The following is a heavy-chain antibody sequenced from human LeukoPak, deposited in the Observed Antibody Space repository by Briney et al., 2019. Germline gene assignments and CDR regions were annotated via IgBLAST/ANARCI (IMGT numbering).Heavy chain of an antibody. Sequence: GASVKVSCKVPGDTLTELAMRWVRQAPGKGLEWMGGFDPEDGETIYAKKFQGRVTMTEDTSTDTAYMDLSSLGSEDTAVYYCATQARGYFYYWGQGTLVTVSS. V-gene: IGHV1-24*01. CDR2: FDPEDGET. CDR3: ATQARGYFYY. CDR1: GDTLTELA. J-gene: IGHJ4*02.